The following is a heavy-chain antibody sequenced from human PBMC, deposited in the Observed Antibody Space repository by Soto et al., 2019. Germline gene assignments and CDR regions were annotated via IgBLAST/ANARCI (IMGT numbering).Heavy chain of an antibody. D-gene: IGHD6-13*01. V-gene: IGHV5-51*01. Sequence: GESLKISCQSSGYTFSNFWIGWVRQLPGKGLEWMGIIYPGDHETRYSPSFHGKITISADRSINTAYLQWNSLEASDTAFYFCARSPRSSPYFDYWGQGALVTVSS. CDR1: GYTFSNFW. CDR3: ARSPRSSPYFDY. CDR2: IYPGDHET. J-gene: IGHJ4*02.